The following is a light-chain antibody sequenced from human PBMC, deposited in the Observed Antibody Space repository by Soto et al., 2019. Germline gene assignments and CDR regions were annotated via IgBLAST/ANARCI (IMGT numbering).Light chain of an antibody. CDR2: AAS. V-gene: IGKV1-39*01. CDR1: QSISTH. CDR3: QQSYITPAG. Sequence: DIQMTQSPSSLSASVGDRVTITCQASQSISTHLNWYQQKPGKAPNLLIYAASSLQSGVPSRFSGSGFGTDFTLTISSLQPEDFATYFCQQSYITPAGFGGGTKVEIK. J-gene: IGKJ4*01.